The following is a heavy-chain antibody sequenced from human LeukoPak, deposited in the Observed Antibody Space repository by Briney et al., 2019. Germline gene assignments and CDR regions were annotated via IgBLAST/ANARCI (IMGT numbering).Heavy chain of an antibody. CDR1: GGSISSGDYY. V-gene: IGHV4-30-4*08. CDR2: IYYSGST. Sequence: PSQTLSLTCTVSGGSISSGDYYWSWIRQPPGKGLEWIGYIYYSGSTYYNPSLKSRVTISVDTSKNQFPLKLSSVTAADTAVYYCARDKGHYYDSSGLQGFDPWGQGTLVTVSS. D-gene: IGHD3-22*01. J-gene: IGHJ5*02. CDR3: ARDKGHYYDSSGLQGFDP.